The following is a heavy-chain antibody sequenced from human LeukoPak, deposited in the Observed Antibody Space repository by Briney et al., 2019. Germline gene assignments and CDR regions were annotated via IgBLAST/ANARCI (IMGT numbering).Heavy chain of an antibody. D-gene: IGHD6-6*01. Sequence: PGGSLRLSCAASGFTVSSNYMSWVRQAPGKGLEWVSVIYSGGSTYYADSVKGRFTISRDNAKNSLYLQMNSLRAEDTAVYYCARDQIAARPRSGLDYWGQGTLVTVSS. CDR2: IYSGGST. CDR1: GFTVSSNY. CDR3: ARDQIAARPRSGLDY. V-gene: IGHV3-53*01. J-gene: IGHJ4*02.